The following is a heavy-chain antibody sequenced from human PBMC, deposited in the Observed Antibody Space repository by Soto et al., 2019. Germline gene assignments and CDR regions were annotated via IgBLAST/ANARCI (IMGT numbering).Heavy chain of an antibody. Sequence: ASVKVSCKASGYTFTGYYMHWVRQAPGQGLEWMGWINPNSGGTNYAQKLKGWVTMTRDTSISTAYMELSRLRSDDTAVYYCARGSKVVAATKYYYYGMDVWGQGTTVTVSS. CDR2: INPNSGGT. D-gene: IGHD2-15*01. CDR3: ARGSKVVAATKYYYYGMDV. J-gene: IGHJ6*02. CDR1: GYTFTGYY. V-gene: IGHV1-2*04.